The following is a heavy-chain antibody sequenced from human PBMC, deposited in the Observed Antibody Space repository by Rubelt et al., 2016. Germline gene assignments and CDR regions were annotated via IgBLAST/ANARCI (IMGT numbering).Heavy chain of an antibody. CDR2: INHSGST. CDR3: ARGGRYYGSGSYQRHNWFDP. Sequence: QVQLQQWGAGLLKPSETLSLTCAVYGGSFSGYYWSWIRQPPGKGLEWIGEINHSGSTNYNPSLKSRVTTSVDTAKNRFSLRLGSATASDAAVYYCARGGRYYGSGSYQRHNWFDPWGQGTLVTVSS. J-gene: IGHJ5*02. CDR1: GGSFSGYY. D-gene: IGHD3-10*01. V-gene: IGHV4-34*01.